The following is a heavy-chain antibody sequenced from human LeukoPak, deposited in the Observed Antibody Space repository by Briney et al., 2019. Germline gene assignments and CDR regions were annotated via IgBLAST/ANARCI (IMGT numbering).Heavy chain of an antibody. CDR1: GGSISSYY. Sequence: PSETLSLTCTVSGGSISSYYWSWIRQPPGKGLEWIGEINHSGSTNYNPSLKSRVTISVDTSKNQFSLKLSSVTAADTAVYYCARGGYYDYVWGSYRPNWFDPWGQGTLVTVSS. D-gene: IGHD3-16*02. V-gene: IGHV4-34*01. CDR3: ARGGYYDYVWGSYRPNWFDP. J-gene: IGHJ5*02. CDR2: INHSGST.